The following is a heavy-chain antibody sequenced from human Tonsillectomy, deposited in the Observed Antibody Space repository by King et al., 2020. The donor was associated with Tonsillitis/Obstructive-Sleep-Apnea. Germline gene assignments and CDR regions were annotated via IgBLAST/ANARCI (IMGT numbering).Heavy chain of an antibody. CDR3: AKDRKGKWLRPYYYYYYMDV. D-gene: IGHD5-12*01. V-gene: IGHV3-43*01. CDR1: GFTFDDYT. Sequence: VQLVESGGVVVQPGGSLRLSCAASGFTFDDYTMHWVRQAPGKGLEWVSLIIWDGGSTYYADFVKGRFTNSRDNSKNSLYLQINSLRTEDTALYYCAKDRKGKWLRPYYYYYYMDVWGKGTTVTVSS. CDR2: IIWDGGST. J-gene: IGHJ6*03.